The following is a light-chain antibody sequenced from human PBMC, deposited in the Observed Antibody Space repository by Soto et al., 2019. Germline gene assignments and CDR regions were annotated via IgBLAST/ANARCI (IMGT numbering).Light chain of an antibody. J-gene: IGKJ3*01. Sequence: EIVMTQSPVILSVSPGERVTLSCRASQSVNRNLAWYQQTPGQAPRLLIYGASSRATGTPDRFSGSASGTDFTLTITSLQSEDFAVYYCQQYDNWPWGPFTFGPGTRVDAK. CDR3: QQYDNWPWGPFT. CDR1: QSVNRN. V-gene: IGKV3-15*01. CDR2: GAS.